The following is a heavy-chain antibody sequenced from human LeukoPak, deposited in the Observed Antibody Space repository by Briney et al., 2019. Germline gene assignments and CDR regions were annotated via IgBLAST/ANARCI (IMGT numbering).Heavy chain of an antibody. V-gene: IGHV4-59*01. CDR2: IHHFGRT. D-gene: IGHD5-18*01. J-gene: IGHJ4*02. Sequence: PSETLSLTCSVSGDSIISYYWNWLRQSPGKGLEWIGDIHHFGRTAYNSSLRSRVTMLLYSSKNQFSLKLTSVTPTDTAVYYCARGLWTQPGLVPFNYWGQGILVTVSS. CDR1: GDSIISYY. CDR3: ARGLWTQPGLVPFNY.